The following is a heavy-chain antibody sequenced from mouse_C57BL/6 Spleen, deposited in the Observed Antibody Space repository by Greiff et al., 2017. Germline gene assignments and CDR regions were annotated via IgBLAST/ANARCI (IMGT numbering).Heavy chain of an antibody. CDR2: IYPGSGST. V-gene: IGHV1-55*01. D-gene: IGHD5-1*01. J-gene: IGHJ3*01. CDR3: ARRSEYGTTPVAY. Sequence: VQLQQPGAELVKPGASVKMSCKASGYTFTSYWITWVKQRPGQGLEWIGDIYPGSGSTNYNEKFKSKATLTVDTSSSTAYMQLSSLTSEDSAVYYCARRSEYGTTPVAYWGQGTLVTVSA. CDR1: GYTFTSYW.